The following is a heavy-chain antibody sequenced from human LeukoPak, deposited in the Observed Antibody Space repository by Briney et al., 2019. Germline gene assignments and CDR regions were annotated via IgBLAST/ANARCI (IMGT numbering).Heavy chain of an antibody. V-gene: IGHV4-34*01. CDR3: ARGRPHMVRGVIITSYYXYYMDV. J-gene: IGHJ6*03. CDR2: INHSGST. CDR1: GGSFSGYY. Sequence: SETLSLTCAVYGGSFSGYYWSWIRPPPGKGLEWFGEINHSGSTNYNPSLKSRVTISVDTSKNQFSLKLGSVAAADTAVYYCARGRPHMVRGVIITSYYXYYMDVXXXGTTVTV. D-gene: IGHD3-10*01.